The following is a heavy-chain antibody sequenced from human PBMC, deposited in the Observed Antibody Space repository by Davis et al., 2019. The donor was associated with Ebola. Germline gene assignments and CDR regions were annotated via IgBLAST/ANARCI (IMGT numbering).Heavy chain of an antibody. CDR3: AKDIRARAFGVVLDV. D-gene: IGHD3-3*01. V-gene: IGHV3-23*01. J-gene: IGHJ6*04. CDR1: GFVFSNYV. Sequence: PGGSLRLSCAASGFVFSNYVMSWVRRAPGKGLEWVSTLGLSADTYYADSVKGRFTISRDNSKNTLHLQMNSLRAEDTAVYYCAKDIRARAFGVVLDVWGKGTTVTVSS. CDR2: LGLSADT.